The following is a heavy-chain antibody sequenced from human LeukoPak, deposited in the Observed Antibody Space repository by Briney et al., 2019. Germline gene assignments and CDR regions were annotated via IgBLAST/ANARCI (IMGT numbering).Heavy chain of an antibody. CDR2: ISWDSTNK. J-gene: IGHJ4*02. CDR3: AKEGSGSYPELAY. Sequence: PGESLRLSCAASGFTFDDYTLHWVRQAPGKGLEWVSLISWDSTNKYYADSAKGRFIISRDNRKKSLDLQMNSLRTEDTALYYCAKEGSGSYPELAYWGQGTLVTVSS. V-gene: IGHV3-43*01. CDR1: GFTFDDYT. D-gene: IGHD1-26*01.